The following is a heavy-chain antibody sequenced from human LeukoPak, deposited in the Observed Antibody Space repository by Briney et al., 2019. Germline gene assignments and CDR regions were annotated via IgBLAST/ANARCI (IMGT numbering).Heavy chain of an antibody. CDR1: GFTLSSYW. V-gene: IGHV3-74*01. J-gene: IGHJ4*02. Sequence: PGGSLRLSCVASGFTLSSYWMRWVRQAPGKGLAWVSRINSDGSSTYYADSVKGRFTISRDNSKNTLYLQMSSLRAEDTAVYYCVKDTRRGYDSSGYYWDYWGQGTLVTVSS. D-gene: IGHD3-22*01. CDR2: INSDGSST. CDR3: VKDTRRGYDSSGYYWDY.